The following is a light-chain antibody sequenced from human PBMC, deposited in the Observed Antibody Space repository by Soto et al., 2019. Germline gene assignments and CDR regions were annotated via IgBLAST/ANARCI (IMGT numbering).Light chain of an antibody. J-gene: IGLJ2*01. CDR1: SSNIGSNT. CDR3: AAWDDSLNCHVV. CDR2: NDN. Sequence: QSVLTQPPSASGTPGQRVTISCSGSSSNIGSNTVNWYQQITGTAPKLLIYNDNQRPSGVPDRFSGSKSGTSGSLAISGLQSEDEGDYYCAAWDDSLNCHVVFGGGTKVTVL. V-gene: IGLV1-44*01.